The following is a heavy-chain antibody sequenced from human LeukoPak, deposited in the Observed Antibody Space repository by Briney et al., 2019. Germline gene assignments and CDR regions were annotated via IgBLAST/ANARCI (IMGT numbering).Heavy chain of an antibody. CDR1: GFTVRSNC. J-gene: IGHJ4*02. V-gene: IGHV3-53*01. D-gene: IGHD3-10*01. CDR3: AYRYGSGTLDS. Sequence: PGGSLRLSCAASGFTVRSNCMSWVRQAPGKGLEWVSVVYSGGGTYYGDSVKGRFTISRDNSNDTLYLQMNSLRVEDTAVYYCAYRYGSGTLDSWGQGTLVTVSS. CDR2: VYSGGGT.